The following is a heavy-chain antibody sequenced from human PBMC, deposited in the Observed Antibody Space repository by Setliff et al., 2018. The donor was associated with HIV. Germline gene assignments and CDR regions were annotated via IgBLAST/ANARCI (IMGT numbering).Heavy chain of an antibody. CDR3: ARGDGTKYYYYYYMDV. J-gene: IGHJ6*03. D-gene: IGHD1-7*01. Sequence: SETLSLTCTVSGGSMSTYYWSWIRQPPGKGLEWIGYIYTSGSTNYNPSLRSRVTISVDTSKNQFSLKLSSVTAADTAVYYCARGDGTKYYYYYYMDVWGKGTTVTVSS. CDR2: IYTSGST. CDR1: GGSMSTYY. V-gene: IGHV4-59*01.